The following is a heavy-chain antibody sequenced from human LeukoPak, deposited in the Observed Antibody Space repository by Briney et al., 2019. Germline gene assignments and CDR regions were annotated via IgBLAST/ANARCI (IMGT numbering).Heavy chain of an antibody. V-gene: IGHV3-23*01. CDR1: GFTFYTYA. Sequence: PGGSLRLSCAASGFTFYTYAMTWVRQAPGKGLEWVSSISGSGDNTYYADSVKGRFTVSRDNSKNTLYLQMNSLRAEDTAVYYCAKIPVDTAMVNFDYWGQGTLVTVSS. D-gene: IGHD5-18*01. CDR3: AKIPVDTAMVNFDY. CDR2: ISGSGDNT. J-gene: IGHJ4*02.